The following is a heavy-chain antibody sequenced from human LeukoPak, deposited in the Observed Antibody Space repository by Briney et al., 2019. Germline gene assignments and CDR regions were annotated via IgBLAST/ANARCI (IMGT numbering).Heavy chain of an antibody. Sequence: LGGSLRLSCAASGFTFSNYEMNWVRQAPGKGLEWVSYISGSGTTIYYADSVKGRFTISRDNAKNSLYLQMNSLRAEDTAVYYCARGYSSGWFGGDYWGQGTLVTVSS. CDR2: ISGSGTTI. CDR3: ARGYSSGWFGGDY. V-gene: IGHV3-48*03. J-gene: IGHJ4*02. D-gene: IGHD6-19*01. CDR1: GFTFSNYE.